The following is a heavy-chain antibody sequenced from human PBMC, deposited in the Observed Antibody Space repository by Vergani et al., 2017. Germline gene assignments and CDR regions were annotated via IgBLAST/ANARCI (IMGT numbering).Heavy chain of an antibody. D-gene: IGHD6-6*01. CDR2: IKQDGSEK. V-gene: IGHV3-7*01. Sequence: EVQLVESGGGLVQPGGSLRLSCAASGFPFSSYWMSWVRQAPGKGLEWVANIKQDGSEKYYVDSVKGRFTISRDNANNSMYLQMNSLRAEDTAVYYCARASGSIAAEVFDYWGQGTLVTVSS. J-gene: IGHJ4*02. CDR1: GFPFSSYW. CDR3: ARASGSIAAEVFDY.